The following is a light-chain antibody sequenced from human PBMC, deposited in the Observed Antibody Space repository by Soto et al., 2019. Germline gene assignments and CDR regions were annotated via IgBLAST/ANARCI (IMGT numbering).Light chain of an antibody. CDR3: QQYGSSPLWT. CDR1: QSVSSNY. CDR2: GAS. J-gene: IGKJ1*01. Sequence: ESVSTQSPGTLSLSPGERATLSCRASQSVSSNYLAWYQQKPGQAPRLLIYGASTRATGIPDRFSGSGSGTDFTLTISRLEPEDFAVYYCQQYGSSPLWTFGQGTKVDNK. V-gene: IGKV3-20*01.